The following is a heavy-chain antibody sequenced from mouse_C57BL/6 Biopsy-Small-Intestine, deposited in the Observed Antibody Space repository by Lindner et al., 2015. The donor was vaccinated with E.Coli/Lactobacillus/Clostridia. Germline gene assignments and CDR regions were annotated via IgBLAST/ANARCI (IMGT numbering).Heavy chain of an antibody. Sequence: VQLQESGAELVKPGASVKLSCTASGFNIKDYYMHWVKQRTEQGLEWIGRIDPEDGETKYAPKFQGKATITVDTSSNTAYLRLSSLTSEDTAVYYCTRSSWDRYYFDYWGQGTTLTVSS. CDR3: TRSSWDRYYFDY. V-gene: IGHV14-2*01. J-gene: IGHJ2*01. CDR1: GFNIKDYY. D-gene: IGHD4-1*01. CDR2: IDPEDGET.